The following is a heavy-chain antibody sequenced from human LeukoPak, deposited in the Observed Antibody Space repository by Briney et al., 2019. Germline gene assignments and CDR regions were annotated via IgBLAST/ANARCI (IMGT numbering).Heavy chain of an antibody. V-gene: IGHV4-59*01. J-gene: IGHJ4*02. CDR2: IYYSGST. CDR3: ARQSPYYDFWSGYYAAPFDY. Sequence: SETLSLTCTVSGGSISSYYWSWIRQPPGKGLEWIGYIYYSGSTNYNPSLKSRVTISVDTSKNQFSLKLSSVTAADTAVYYCARQSPYYDFWSGYYAAPFDYWGQGTLVTVSS. D-gene: IGHD3-3*01. CDR1: GGSISSYY.